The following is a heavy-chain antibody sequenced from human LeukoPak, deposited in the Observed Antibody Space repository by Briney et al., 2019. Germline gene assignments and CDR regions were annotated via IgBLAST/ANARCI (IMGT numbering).Heavy chain of an antibody. CDR2: IKSKSDGGTI. CDR1: GFTFSSTW. V-gene: IGHV3-15*07. CDR3: ATTRTY. Sequence: GGSLRLSCAASGFTFSSTWMNWVRQAPGKGLEWVGRIKSKSDGGTIDYAAPVKGRFTIPRDDSKNTLYLQMHSLTTEDTAVYYCATTRTYWGQGTLVTVSS. J-gene: IGHJ4*02.